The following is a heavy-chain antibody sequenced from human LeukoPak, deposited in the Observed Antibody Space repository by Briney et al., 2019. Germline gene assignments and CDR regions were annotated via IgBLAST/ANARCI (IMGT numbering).Heavy chain of an antibody. J-gene: IGHJ4*02. CDR3: ARSHGDYFDY. V-gene: IGHV4-31*11. D-gene: IGHD4-17*01. CDR1: GGSISSGGYY. CDR2: IYYSGST. Sequence: PSETLSLTCAVSGGSISSGGYYWSWIRQHPGKGLEWIGYIYYSGSTYYNPSLKSRVTISVDTSKNQFSLKLSSVTAADTAVYYCARSHGDYFDYWGQGTLVTVSS.